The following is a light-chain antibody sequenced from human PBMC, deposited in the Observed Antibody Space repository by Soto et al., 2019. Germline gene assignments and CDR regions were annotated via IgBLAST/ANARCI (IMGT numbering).Light chain of an antibody. CDR1: GSNIGKNY. V-gene: IGLV1-51*02. J-gene: IGLJ3*02. Sequence: QSVLTQSTSVSAAPGQKVTISCSGGGSNIGKNYVSWYQQLPGTAPQRLIYEDNKRPSGIPDRFSGSKSGTSATLGITGLQTGDEADYYCGTWDSSLNAGVFGGGTKLTVL. CDR3: GTWDSSLNAGV. CDR2: EDN.